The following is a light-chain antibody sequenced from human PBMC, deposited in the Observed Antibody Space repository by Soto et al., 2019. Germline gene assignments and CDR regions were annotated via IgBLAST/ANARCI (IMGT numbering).Light chain of an antibody. V-gene: IGKV3-11*01. J-gene: IGKJ2*01. CDR1: QSFSSN. CDR3: QQRINLPPYT. Sequence: EIVLTQSPATLSLSPGERATLSCRASQSFSSNLAWYQQKPGQAPRLLIYVASNRATSIPARFSGSGSGTDCTLTISSRETEDFAVYFCQQRINLPPYTFGQGTKLEIK. CDR2: VAS.